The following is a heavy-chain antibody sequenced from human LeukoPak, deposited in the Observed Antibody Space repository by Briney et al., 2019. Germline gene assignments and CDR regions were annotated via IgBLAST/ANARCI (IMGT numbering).Heavy chain of an antibody. J-gene: IGHJ6*02. V-gene: IGHV4-59*08. CDR3: GRLSYDSSGYRRMDA. CDR2: IYYSGST. CDR1: GGSISSYY. D-gene: IGHD3-22*01. Sequence: SETLSLTCTVSGGSISSYYWSWIRQPPGKGLEWIGYIYYSGSTNYNPSLKSRVTISVDTSTNQFSLMLRSVTAADTAVYYCGRLSYDSSGYRRMDAWGQGTPVTVSS.